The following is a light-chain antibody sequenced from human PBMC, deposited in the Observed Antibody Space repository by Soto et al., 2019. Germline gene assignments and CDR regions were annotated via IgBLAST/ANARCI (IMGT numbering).Light chain of an antibody. Sequence: QSSLTQPACVSGSPGQSITISCTGTSSDVGGYNYVSWYQQHPGKAPKLMIYDVSNRPSGVSNRFSGSKSGNTASLTISGLQAEDEADYYCSSYTSSSTGVFGTGTKLTVL. CDR1: SSDVGGYNY. CDR2: DVS. CDR3: SSYTSSSTGV. J-gene: IGLJ1*01. V-gene: IGLV2-14*01.